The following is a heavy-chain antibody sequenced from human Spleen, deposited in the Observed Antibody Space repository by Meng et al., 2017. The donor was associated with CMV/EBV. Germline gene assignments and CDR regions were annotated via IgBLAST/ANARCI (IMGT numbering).Heavy chain of an antibody. CDR1: GFTFSSYS. CDR2: ISSSSSYI. Sequence: GGSLRLSCEVSGFTFSSYSMNWVRQAPGKGLEWVSSISSSSSYIYYADSVKGRFTISRDNAKNSLYLQMNSLRAEDTAVYYCASRGGRYCSSTSCQGAFDIWGQGTMVTVSS. V-gene: IGHV3-21*01. CDR3: ASRGGRYCSSTSCQGAFDI. D-gene: IGHD2-2*01. J-gene: IGHJ3*02.